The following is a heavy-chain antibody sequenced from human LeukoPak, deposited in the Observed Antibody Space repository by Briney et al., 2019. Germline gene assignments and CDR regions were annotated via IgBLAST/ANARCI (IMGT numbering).Heavy chain of an antibody. Sequence: SETLSLTCTVSGGSISSSSYYWGWIRQPPGKGLEWIGSIYYSGSTNYNPSLKSRVTISVDTSKNQFSLKLSSVTAADTAVYYCARSDASSHSNWFDPWGQGTLVTASS. V-gene: IGHV4-39*07. D-gene: IGHD2-15*01. CDR1: GGSISSSSYY. CDR2: IYYSGST. J-gene: IGHJ5*02. CDR3: ARSDASSHSNWFDP.